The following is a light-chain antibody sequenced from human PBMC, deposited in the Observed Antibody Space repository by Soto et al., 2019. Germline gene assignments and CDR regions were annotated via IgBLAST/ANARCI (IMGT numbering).Light chain of an antibody. CDR1: SSDVGGYNY. CDR3: SSYTSSDTYVI. CDR2: DVS. V-gene: IGLV2-14*03. Sequence: QSALTQPASVSGSPGQSITISCTGTSSDVGGYNYVSWYQQYPGKAPKLLIFDVSHRLSGVSNRFSASKSGNTASLSISGLQGDDEADYYCSSYTSSDTYVIFGGGTKLTVL. J-gene: IGLJ2*01.